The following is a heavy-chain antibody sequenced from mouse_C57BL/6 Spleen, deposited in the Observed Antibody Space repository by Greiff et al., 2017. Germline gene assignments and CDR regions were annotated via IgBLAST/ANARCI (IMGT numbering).Heavy chain of an antibody. D-gene: IGHD3-2*02. J-gene: IGHJ4*01. V-gene: IGHV1-64*01. CDR3: ARTAQATYYAMDY. CDR1: GYTFTGYW. Sequence: QVQLQQPGAELVKPGASVKLSCKASGYTFTGYWMHWVKQRPGQGLEWIGMIHPNSGSTNYNEKFKSKATLTVDNSSSTAYMQLSSLTSEDSAVYYCARTAQATYYAMDYWGQGTSVTVSS. CDR2: IHPNSGST.